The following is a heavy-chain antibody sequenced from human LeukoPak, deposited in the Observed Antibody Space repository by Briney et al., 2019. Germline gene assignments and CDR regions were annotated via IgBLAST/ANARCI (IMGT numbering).Heavy chain of an antibody. Sequence: PSETLSLTCTVSGGSISSGGYYWSWIRQPPGKGLECIGYIYHSGSTYYNPSLKSRVTISVDRSKNQFSLKLSSVTAADTAVYYCARGGLDFWSGYYHYFDYWGQGTLVTVSS. J-gene: IGHJ4*02. CDR1: GGSISSGGYY. CDR2: IYHSGST. V-gene: IGHV4-30-2*01. CDR3: ARGGLDFWSGYYHYFDY. D-gene: IGHD3-3*01.